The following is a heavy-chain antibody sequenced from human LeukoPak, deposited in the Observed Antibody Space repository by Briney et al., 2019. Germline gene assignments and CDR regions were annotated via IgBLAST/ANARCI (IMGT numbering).Heavy chain of an antibody. Sequence: SETLSLTCAVYGGSLSEYYWSWIRQPPGKGLEWIGEISHGGSANYNPSLKSRVTISTDTSKNQISLKLTSVTAADTAVYYCARKNYVWGSYVSWGQGTQVTVSS. CDR1: GGSLSEYY. J-gene: IGHJ5*02. CDR2: ISHGGSA. CDR3: ARKNYVWGSYVS. D-gene: IGHD3-16*01. V-gene: IGHV4-34*01.